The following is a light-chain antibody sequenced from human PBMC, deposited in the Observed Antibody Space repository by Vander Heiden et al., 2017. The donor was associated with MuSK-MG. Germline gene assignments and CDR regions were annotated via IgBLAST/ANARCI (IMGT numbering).Light chain of an antibody. V-gene: IGLV2-23*02. CDR3: CSHAGSKV. CDR2: EVS. J-gene: IGLJ3*02. Sequence: QSALTQPASVSGSPGQSITISCTGTSSDVGSYNLVSWYQQHPGKAPKRMIYEVSKRPSGVSNRFSGSKSGNTASLTISGLQAEDESDYYCCSHAGSKVCGGGTKLTVL. CDR1: SSDVGSYNL.